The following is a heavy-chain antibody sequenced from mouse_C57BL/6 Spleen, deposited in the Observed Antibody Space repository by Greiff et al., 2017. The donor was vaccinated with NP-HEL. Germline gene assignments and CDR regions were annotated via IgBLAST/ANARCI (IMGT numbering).Heavy chain of an antibody. V-gene: IGHV1-22*01. J-gene: IGHJ3*01. CDR1: GYTFTDYN. D-gene: IGHD2-1*01. CDR2: INPNNGGT. Sequence: EVQLQQSGPELVKPGASVKMSCKASGYTFTDYNMHWVKQSHGKSLEWIGYINPNNGGTSYNQKFKGKATLTVNKSSSTAYMELRSLTSEDSAVYYCARRGIYYGNVAWFAYWGQGTLVTVSA. CDR3: ARRGIYYGNVAWFAY.